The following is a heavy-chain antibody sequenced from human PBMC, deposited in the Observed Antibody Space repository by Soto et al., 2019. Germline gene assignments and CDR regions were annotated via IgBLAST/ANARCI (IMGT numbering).Heavy chain of an antibody. CDR3: ARARPYAMVRGATDFDY. CDR2: IYYSGST. D-gene: IGHD3-10*01. J-gene: IGHJ4*02. V-gene: IGHV4-59*01. Sequence: PSETLSLTCTVSGGSISSYYWSWIRQPPGKGLEWIGYIYYSGSTNYNPSLKSRVTISVDTSKNQFSLKLSSVTAADTAVYYCARARPYAMVRGATDFDYWGQGTLVTVSS. CDR1: GGSISSYY.